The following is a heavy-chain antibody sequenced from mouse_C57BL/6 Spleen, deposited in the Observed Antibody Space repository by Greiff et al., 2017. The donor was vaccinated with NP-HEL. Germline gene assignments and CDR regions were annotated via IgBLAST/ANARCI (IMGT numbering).Heavy chain of an antibody. V-gene: IGHV10-1*01. Sequence: EVQLVESGGGLVQPKGSLKLSCAASGFSFNTYAMNWVRQAPGKGLEWVARIRSKSNNYATYYADSVKDRFTISRDDSESMLYLQMNNLKTEDTAMYYCVRDDGYPYFDYWGQGTTLTVSS. CDR1: GFSFNTYA. CDR2: IRSKSNNYAT. J-gene: IGHJ2*01. D-gene: IGHD2-3*01. CDR3: VRDDGYPYFDY.